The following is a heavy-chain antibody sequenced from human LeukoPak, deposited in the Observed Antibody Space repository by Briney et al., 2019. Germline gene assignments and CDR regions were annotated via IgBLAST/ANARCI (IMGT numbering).Heavy chain of an antibody. V-gene: IGHV4-38-2*02. CDR1: GYSISSGYY. J-gene: IGHJ4*02. Sequence: SETLSLTCTVSGYSISSGYYWGWIRQPPGKGLEWIGSIYHSGSTYYDPSLKSRVTISVDTSKNQFSLKLSSVTAADTAVYYCARDRSYCSGGSCSYYFDYWGQGTLVTVSS. CDR3: ARDRSYCSGGSCSYYFDY. CDR2: IYHSGST. D-gene: IGHD2-15*01.